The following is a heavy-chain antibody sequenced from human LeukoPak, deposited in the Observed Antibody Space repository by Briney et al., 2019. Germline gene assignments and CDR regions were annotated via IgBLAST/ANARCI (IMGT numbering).Heavy chain of an antibody. CDR3: ARLPVYFGKGYFDS. CDR2: IYFGGST. Sequence: SETLSLTCSVSGGSINNRNYSWGWVRQPPGKELEWIGHIYFGGSTFYNPSLKSRLTISINTSKDQFSLNINSVAAADTPVYYCARLPVYFGKGYFDSWGRGTLVTVSS. D-gene: IGHD1-14*01. CDR1: GGSINNRNYS. V-gene: IGHV4-39*01. J-gene: IGHJ4*02.